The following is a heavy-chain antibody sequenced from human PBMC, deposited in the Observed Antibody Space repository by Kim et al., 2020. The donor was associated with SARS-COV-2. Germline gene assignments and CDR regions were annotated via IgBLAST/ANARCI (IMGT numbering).Heavy chain of an antibody. V-gene: IGHV3-7*03. CDR3: ARDDAATPGNY. Sequence: GGSLRLSCATSGFSFSNYWMSWVRQAPGKGLEWVANIRQDGNEFNYVDSVRGRFTVSRDNAKNSLYLQMNSLRTDDTAVYYCARDDAATPGNYWGQGTLVTVSS. CDR2: IRQDGNEF. CDR1: GFSFSNYW. D-gene: IGHD1-26*01. J-gene: IGHJ4*02.